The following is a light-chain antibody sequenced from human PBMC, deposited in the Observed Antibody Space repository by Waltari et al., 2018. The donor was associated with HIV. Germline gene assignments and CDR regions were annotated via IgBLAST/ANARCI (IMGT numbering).Light chain of an antibody. CDR2: KAS. CDR1: QSISNW. V-gene: IGKV1-5*03. CDR3: QQYHAFS. J-gene: IGKJ1*01. Sequence: DIQMTQSPSTLSASVGDRVTITCRASQSISNWLAWYQQKPGKAPKLLIYKASSLESGVPSRFSGSGSGTEFTLTISSLQPDDFAIYYCQQYHAFSFGPGTKVEIK.